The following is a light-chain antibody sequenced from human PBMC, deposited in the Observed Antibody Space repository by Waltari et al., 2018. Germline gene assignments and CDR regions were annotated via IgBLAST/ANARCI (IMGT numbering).Light chain of an antibody. Sequence: DVQMTQSPSSVSASVGGSVIITCRASQGIASWLAWYQQKPGKAPQLLIYGASTLQSGVPSRFSGRGSGTEFTLTINGLQPEDFATYFCQQANDLPPTFGQGTRVEI. J-gene: IGKJ1*01. CDR2: GAS. CDR1: QGIASW. V-gene: IGKV1-12*01. CDR3: QQANDLPPT.